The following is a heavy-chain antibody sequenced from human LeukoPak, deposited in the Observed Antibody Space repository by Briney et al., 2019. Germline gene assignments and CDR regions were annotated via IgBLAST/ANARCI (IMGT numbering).Heavy chain of an antibody. Sequence: ASVKVSCKASGYTFTGYYMHWVRQAPGQGLEWMGWINLNSGDRNYAQKFQGRVTMTRDTSSSTAYMEVSRLRSDDTAVYYCARVSRLYHDTSGRIFDYWGQGTLVTVSS. V-gene: IGHV1-2*02. CDR3: ARVSRLYHDTSGRIFDY. J-gene: IGHJ4*02. CDR2: INLNSGDR. CDR1: GYTFTGYY. D-gene: IGHD3-22*01.